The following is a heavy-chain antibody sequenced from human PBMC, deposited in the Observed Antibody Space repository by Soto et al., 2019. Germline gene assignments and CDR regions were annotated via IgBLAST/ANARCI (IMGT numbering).Heavy chain of an antibody. CDR2: IYYSGRT. D-gene: IGHD5-12*01. CDR1: GDSISSSGYY. Sequence: QVQLQESGPGLVKPSQTLSLTCTVSGDSISSSGYYWSWIRQHPGKGLEWIGYIYYSGRTYYNPFLKSRVSVSVDTSKSQFSLELSSVTAADTAVYYCARFRDGYNYFDFWGQGTLVTVSS. CDR3: ARFRDGYNYFDF. J-gene: IGHJ4*02. V-gene: IGHV4-31*03.